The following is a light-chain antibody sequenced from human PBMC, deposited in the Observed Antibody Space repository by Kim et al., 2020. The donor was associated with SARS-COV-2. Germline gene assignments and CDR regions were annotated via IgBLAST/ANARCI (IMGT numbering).Light chain of an antibody. CDR2: YDN. V-gene: IGLV3-21*04. CDR3: QVWDSTSDVV. Sequence: SYELTQPPSVSVALGETATIPCGKDNIGSKSVHWYQHKPGQAPMLVISYDNDRPSGIPERFSGSNSGNTATLTIGRVEAGDEADYYCQVWDSTSDVVFGGGTQLTVL. J-gene: IGLJ2*01. CDR1: NIGSKS.